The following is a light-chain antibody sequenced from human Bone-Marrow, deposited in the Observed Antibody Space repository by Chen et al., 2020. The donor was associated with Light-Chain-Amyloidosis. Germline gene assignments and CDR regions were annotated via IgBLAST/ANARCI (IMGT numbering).Light chain of an antibody. Sequence: SALTQPASVSGSPWQSFPLSCPGASPDVGTYDLVSWYQQHPGGAPELIIYEGSKRPPGVSKRFSGSKSGNTASLTISGLQAEDEADYHCCSYGGRDTFLFGGGTRLTVL. V-gene: IGLV2-23*03. CDR1: SPDVGTYDL. CDR2: EGS. CDR3: CSYGGRDTFL. J-gene: IGLJ2*01.